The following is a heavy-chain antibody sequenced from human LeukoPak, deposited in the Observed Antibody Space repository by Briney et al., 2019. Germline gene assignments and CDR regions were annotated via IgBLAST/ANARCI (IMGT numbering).Heavy chain of an antibody. D-gene: IGHD3-3*01. CDR1: GFTFGKYW. V-gene: IGHV3-7*03. CDR3: ARDQYDTWSRRGNFDS. CDR2: IKLDGSEK. J-gene: IGHJ4*02. Sequence: GGSLRLSCVAFGFTFGKYWMSWVRQAPGKGLEWVANIKLDGSEKNYVDSVKGRFAISRDNTKNSLYLQMNSLRAEDTAVFYCARDQYDTWSRRGNFDSWGQGTLVIVSS.